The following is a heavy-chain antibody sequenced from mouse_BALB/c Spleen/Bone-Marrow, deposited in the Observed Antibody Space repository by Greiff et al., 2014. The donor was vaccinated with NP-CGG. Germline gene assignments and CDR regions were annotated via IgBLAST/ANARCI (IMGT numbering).Heavy chain of an antibody. CDR1: GFTIKDTF. CDR2: INPAGGNT. Sequence: EVQLVQPGADLVKPGASVKLSCTTSGFTIKDTFMHWVKQRPEQGLEWIGRINPAGGNTKYDPKFQGKATITADTSSNKVSLQLSGLTSEDTAVYYCAHDAPFTYWGQGTLVTVSA. CDR3: AHDAPFTY. D-gene: IGHD2-3*01. J-gene: IGHJ3*01. V-gene: IGHV14-3*02.